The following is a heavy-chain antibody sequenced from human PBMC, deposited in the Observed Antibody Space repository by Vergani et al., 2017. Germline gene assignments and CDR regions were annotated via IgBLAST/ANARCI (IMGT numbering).Heavy chain of an antibody. Sequence: QLQLQESGPGLVKPSETLSLTCTVSGGSISSSSYYWGWIRQPPGKGLEWIGSIYYSGSTYYNPSLKSRVTISVDTSKNQFSLKLSSVTAADTAVYYCSLILLTRGVGMDVWGQGTTVTVSS. D-gene: IGHD3-10*01. J-gene: IGHJ6*02. V-gene: IGHV4-39*01. CDR3: SLILLTRGVGMDV. CDR1: GGSISSSSYY. CDR2: IYYSGST.